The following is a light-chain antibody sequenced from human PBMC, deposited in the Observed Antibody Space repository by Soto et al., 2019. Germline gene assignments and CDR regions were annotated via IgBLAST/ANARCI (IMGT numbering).Light chain of an antibody. CDR3: AAWDDSLSGPV. CDR2: KNN. CDR1: SSNIGSNY. V-gene: IGLV1-47*01. Sequence: QSVLTQPPSASGTPGQRVTIACSGSSSNIGSNYVYWYQQLPGTAPKLLIYKNNQRPSGVPDRFSGSKSGTSASLAISGLRSEDEADSYCAAWDDSLSGPVFGVGTQLTVL. J-gene: IGLJ7*01.